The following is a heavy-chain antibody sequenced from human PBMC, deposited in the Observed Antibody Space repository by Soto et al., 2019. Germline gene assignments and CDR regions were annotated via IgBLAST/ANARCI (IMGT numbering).Heavy chain of an antibody. D-gene: IGHD3-10*01. J-gene: IGHJ1*01. CDR1: GYTFTRYG. CDR3: ATDSGRWEPPGGH. CDR2: ISTYKDNT. V-gene: IGHV1-18*01. Sequence: QVQLVQSGAEVRKPGASVKVSCKASGYTFTRYGISWVRQAPGQGLEWMGRISTYKDNTNYARKFQGRITTTTATSTRTAYMDLTSLRSDDTAVYYWATDSGRWEPPGGHWGQGSLVTVSS.